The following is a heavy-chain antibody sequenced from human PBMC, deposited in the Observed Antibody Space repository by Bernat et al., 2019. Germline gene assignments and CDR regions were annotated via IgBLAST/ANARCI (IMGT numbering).Heavy chain of an antibody. CDR1: GGSLSGYY. Sequence: QVQLQQCGAGLLKPSETLSLTCAVYGGSLSGYYWSWIRQPPGKGLEWIGEINHSGSTNYNPSLKSQVTISVDTSKNQFSLKLSSVTAADTAVYYCARRVAIFGVVYPSSYYMDVWGEGTTVTVSS. CDR3: ARRVAIFGVVYPSSYYMDV. D-gene: IGHD3-3*01. V-gene: IGHV4-34*01. J-gene: IGHJ6*03. CDR2: INHSGST.